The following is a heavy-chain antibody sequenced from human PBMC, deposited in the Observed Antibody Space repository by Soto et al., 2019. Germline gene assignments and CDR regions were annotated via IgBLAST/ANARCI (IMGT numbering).Heavy chain of an antibody. J-gene: IGHJ6*03. Sequence: PGGSLRLSCTASGFTFGDYAMSWFRQAPGKGLEWVGFIRSKAYGGTTEYAASVKGRFTISRDDSKSIAYLQMNSLKTEDTAVYYCTRYHGSGSYFFTIKNYYYYYNXVSGKGTGFTVSS. CDR2: IRSKAYGGTT. CDR3: TRYHGSGSYFFTIKNYYYYYNXV. CDR1: GFTFGDYA. V-gene: IGHV3-49*03. D-gene: IGHD3-10*01.